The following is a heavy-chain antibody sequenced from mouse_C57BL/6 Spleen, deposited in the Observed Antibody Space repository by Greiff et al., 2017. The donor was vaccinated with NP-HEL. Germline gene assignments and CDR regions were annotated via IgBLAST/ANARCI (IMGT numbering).Heavy chain of an antibody. CDR2: ISGGGGNT. J-gene: IGHJ2*01. CDR1: GFTFSSYT. V-gene: IGHV5-9*04. Sequence: EVKLQESGGGLVKPGGSLKLSCAASGFTFSSYTMSWVRQTPEKRLEWVATISGGGGNTYYPDSVKGRFTISRDNAKNTLYLQMSSLRSEDTAVYYCARRDTTYYFDYWGQGTTLTVSS. CDR3: ARRDTTYYFDY. D-gene: IGHD1-1*01.